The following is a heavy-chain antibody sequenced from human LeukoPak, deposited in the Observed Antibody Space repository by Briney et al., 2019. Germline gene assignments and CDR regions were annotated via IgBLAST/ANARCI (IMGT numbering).Heavy chain of an antibody. CDR1: GFTFDDYA. Sequence: GGSLRLSCAASGFTFDDYAMHWVRQATGKGLEWVSAIGTAGDTYYPGSVKGRFTISRENAKNSLYLQMNSLRAGDTAVYYCARGRYSSGWYGGNWFDPWGQGTLVTVSS. J-gene: IGHJ5*02. CDR2: IGTAGDT. V-gene: IGHV3-13*01. D-gene: IGHD6-19*01. CDR3: ARGRYSSGWYGGNWFDP.